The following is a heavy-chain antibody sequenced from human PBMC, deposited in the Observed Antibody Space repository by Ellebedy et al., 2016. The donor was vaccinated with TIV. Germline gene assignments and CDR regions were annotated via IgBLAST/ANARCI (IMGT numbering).Heavy chain of an antibody. Sequence: PGGSLRLSCKGSGHTFSNYLFAWVRQLPGKGPEWMGIIYPSDSDTRSSPSLQGQVTISADRSINTAYLQWSSLKASDTAIYYCARQGSDGMDVWGQGTTVTVS. CDR1: GHTFSNYL. CDR2: IYPSDSDT. J-gene: IGHJ6*02. CDR3: ARQGSDGMDV. V-gene: IGHV5-51*01. D-gene: IGHD2-15*01.